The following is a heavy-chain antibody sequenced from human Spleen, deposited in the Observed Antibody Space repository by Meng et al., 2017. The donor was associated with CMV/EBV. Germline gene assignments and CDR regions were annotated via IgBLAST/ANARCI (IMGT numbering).Heavy chain of an antibody. CDR1: GYNFTNYW. CDR2: IYPGDSDT. D-gene: IGHD3-3*01. CDR3: ARHKTNLEIGEGDY. Sequence: KVSRKGSGYNFTNYWIGWVRQMPGKGLEWMGIIYPGDSDTRYSPSFQGQVTISADKSISTAYLQWSSLKASDTAMYYCARHKTNLEIGEGDYWGQGTLVTVSS. V-gene: IGHV5-51*01. J-gene: IGHJ4*02.